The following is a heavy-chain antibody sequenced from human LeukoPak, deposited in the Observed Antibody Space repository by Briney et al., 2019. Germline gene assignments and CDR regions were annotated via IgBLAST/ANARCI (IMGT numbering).Heavy chain of an antibody. CDR3: ARLATLGYCSSTSCYPPASDY. CDR2: INWNGGST. V-gene: IGHV3-20*04. Sequence: GGSLRLSCAASGFTFSSYAMSWVRQAPGKGLEWVSGINWNGGSTGYADSMKGRFTISRDNAKNSLYLQMNSLRAEDTALYYCARLATLGYCSSTSCYPPASDYWGQGTLVTVSS. J-gene: IGHJ4*02. D-gene: IGHD2-2*01. CDR1: GFTFSSYA.